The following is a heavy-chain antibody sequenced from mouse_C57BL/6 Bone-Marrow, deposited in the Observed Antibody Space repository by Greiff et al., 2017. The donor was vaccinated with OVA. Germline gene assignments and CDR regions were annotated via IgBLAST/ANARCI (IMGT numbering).Heavy chain of an antibody. Sequence: VQLQQSGAELVRPGASVKLSCTASGFNIKDYYMHWVKQRPEQGLEWIGRIDPEDGDTEYAPKFQGKATLTADTSSTTAYLQLSSLTSEDTAVYYCTTSYDYGAMDYWGQGTSVTVSS. V-gene: IGHV14-1*01. J-gene: IGHJ4*01. CDR2: IDPEDGDT. CDR3: TTSYDYGAMDY. D-gene: IGHD2-4*01. CDR1: GFNIKDYY.